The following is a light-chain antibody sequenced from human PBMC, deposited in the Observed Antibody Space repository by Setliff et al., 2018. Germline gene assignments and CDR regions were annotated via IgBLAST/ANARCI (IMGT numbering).Light chain of an antibody. V-gene: IGLV2-14*03. CDR3: LSYTSETTHAL. CDR1: SSDVGGYNY. CDR2: EVT. Sequence: QSVLTQPAAVSGSPGQSITISCAGSSSDVGGYNYVSWYQQHPGKAPKLMIYEVTKRPSGVSDRFSGSKSGNTASLTISGLQAEDEADYYCLSYTSETTHALFAGGTKLTVL. J-gene: IGLJ2*01.